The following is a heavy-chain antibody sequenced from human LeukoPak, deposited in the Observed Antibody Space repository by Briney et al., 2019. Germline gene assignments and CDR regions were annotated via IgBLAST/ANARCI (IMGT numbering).Heavy chain of an antibody. CDR3: ASVYYYDSSGYYSDY. D-gene: IGHD3-22*01. CDR2: IYYSGST. J-gene: IGHJ4*02. V-gene: IGHV4-31*03. CDR1: GGSISSGGYY. Sequence: SETLSLTCTVSGGSISSGGYYWSWIRQHPGKGLEWIGYIYYSGSTYYNPSLKSRVTISVDTSKNQFSLKLSSVTAADTAVYYCASVYYYDSSGYYSDYWGQGTLVTVSS.